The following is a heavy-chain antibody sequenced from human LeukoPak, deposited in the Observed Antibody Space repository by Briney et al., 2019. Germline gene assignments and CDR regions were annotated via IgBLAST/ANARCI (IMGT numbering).Heavy chain of an antibody. CDR1: GYSITTYG. Sequence: ASVKVSCKASGYSITTYGISWVRQAPGQGLEWMGWISAYNGNTNYAQKFQGRVTMTRDTSISTAYMELSRLRSDDTAVYYCARVYYYGSGSYRPPDYWGQGTLVTVSS. CDR2: ISAYNGNT. J-gene: IGHJ4*02. D-gene: IGHD3-10*01. CDR3: ARVYYYGSGSYRPPDY. V-gene: IGHV1-18*01.